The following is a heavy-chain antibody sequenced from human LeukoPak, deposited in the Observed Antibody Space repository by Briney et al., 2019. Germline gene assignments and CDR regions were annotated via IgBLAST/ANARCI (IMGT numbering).Heavy chain of an antibody. CDR2: IYYSGST. CDR1: GGSISSYY. Sequence: PSETLSLTCTVSGGSISSYYWSWIRQPPGKGLEWIGYIYYSGSTNYNPSLKSRVTISVDTSKNQFSLKLSSVTAADTAVYYCARDRRGYSYGYYGMDVWGQGTTVTVSS. D-gene: IGHD5-18*01. CDR3: ARDRRGYSYGYYGMDV. J-gene: IGHJ6*02. V-gene: IGHV4-59*01.